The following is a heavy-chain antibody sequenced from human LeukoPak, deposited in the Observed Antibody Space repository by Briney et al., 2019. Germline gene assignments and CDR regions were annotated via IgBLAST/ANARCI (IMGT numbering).Heavy chain of an antibody. V-gene: IGHV3-30*02. CDR1: GFTFSSYG. Sequence: PGGSLRLSCAASGFTFSSYGMHWVRQAPGRGLEWVAFIRYDGSNKYYADSVKGRFTISRDNSKNMLYLQMNSLRAEDTAVYYCAREFSGSYRGSFDYWGQGTLVTVSS. J-gene: IGHJ4*02. CDR3: AREFSGSYRGSFDY. CDR2: IRYDGSNK. D-gene: IGHD1-26*01.